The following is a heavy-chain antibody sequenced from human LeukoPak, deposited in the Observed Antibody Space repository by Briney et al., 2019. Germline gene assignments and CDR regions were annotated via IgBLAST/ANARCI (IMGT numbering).Heavy chain of an antibody. CDR3: ASVPASLSSWVDY. J-gene: IGHJ4*02. D-gene: IGHD6-6*01. Sequence: GGSLRLSCAASGFTFSSYAMSWVRQAPGKGLERVSAISGSGGSTYYADSVKGRFTISRDNSKNTLYLQMNSLRAEDTAVYYCASVPASLSSWVDYWGQGTLVTVSS. V-gene: IGHV3-23*01. CDR2: ISGSGGST. CDR1: GFTFSSYA.